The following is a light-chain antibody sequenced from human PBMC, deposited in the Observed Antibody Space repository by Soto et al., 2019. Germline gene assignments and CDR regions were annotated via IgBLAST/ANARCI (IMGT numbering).Light chain of an antibody. CDR2: GAS. V-gene: IGKV3-20*01. CDR3: QQYVSSFN. CDR1: QSISSSY. Sequence: DIVLTQSRGTLSLSAGERGTLSCRASQSISSSYLAWYQQKPGQPPRLLIYGASTRATGIPARFSGSGSGSDFSLTISRLETDDFAVYYCQQYVSSFNFGGGTKVQIK. J-gene: IGKJ4*01.